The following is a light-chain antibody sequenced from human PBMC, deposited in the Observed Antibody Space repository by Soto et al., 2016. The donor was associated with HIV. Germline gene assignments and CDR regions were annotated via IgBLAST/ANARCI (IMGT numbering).Light chain of an antibody. Sequence: SYVLTQPPSVSVAPEKTARITCGGNNIGSKSVHWYQQKPGQAPVLVVYDDSHRPSGIPERFSGSNSGNTATLTITRVEAGDEADYYCQVWDSSSDHSGVFGTGTKVTVL. CDR3: QVWDSSSDHSGV. J-gene: IGLJ1*01. CDR2: DDS. CDR1: NIGSKS. V-gene: IGLV3-21*03.